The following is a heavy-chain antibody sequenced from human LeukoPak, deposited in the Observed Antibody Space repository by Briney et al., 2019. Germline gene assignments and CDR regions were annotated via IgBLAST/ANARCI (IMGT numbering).Heavy chain of an antibody. D-gene: IGHD6-19*01. V-gene: IGHV1-18*01. CDR1: GYTFTSYG. CDR3: ARAKWSSGWYRWSDDY. CDR2: ISAYNGNT. Sequence: GASVKVSCKASGYTFTSYGISWVRQAPGQGLEWMGWISAYNGNTNYAQKLQGRVTMTTDTSTSTAYMELRSLRSDDTAVYYCARAKWSSGWYRWSDDYWAREPWSPSPQ. J-gene: IGHJ4*02.